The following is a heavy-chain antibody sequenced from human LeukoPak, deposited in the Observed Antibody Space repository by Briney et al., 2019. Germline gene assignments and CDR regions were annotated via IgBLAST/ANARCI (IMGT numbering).Heavy chain of an antibody. CDR3: AKGYGWEASYYYYYMDV. Sequence: ASVKVSCKASGYTFTSYDINWVRQATGQGLEWMGWMNPNSGNTGYAQKFQGRVTMTTDTSTSTAYMEPRSLRSDDTAVYYCAKGYGWEASYYYYYMDVWGKGTTVTISS. CDR2: MNPNSGNT. D-gene: IGHD1-26*01. J-gene: IGHJ6*03. V-gene: IGHV1-8*02. CDR1: GYTFTSYD.